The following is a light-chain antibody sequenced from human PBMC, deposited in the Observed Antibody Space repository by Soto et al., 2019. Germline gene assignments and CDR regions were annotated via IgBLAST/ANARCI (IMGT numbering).Light chain of an antibody. J-gene: IGLJ2*01. CDR3: SSYRGSNTVV. Sequence: QSELTQPASVSGSPGQSITISCTGTSSDVGGYNYVSWYQHHPGRAPKLMIYNAFDRPSGVSNRFSGSKSGNTASLTISGLQAEDEADYYCSSYRGSNTVVFGGGTKLTVL. CDR1: SSDVGGYNY. V-gene: IGLV2-14*03. CDR2: NAF.